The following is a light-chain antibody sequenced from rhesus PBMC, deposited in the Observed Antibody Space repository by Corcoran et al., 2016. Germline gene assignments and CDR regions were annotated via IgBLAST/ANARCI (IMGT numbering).Light chain of an antibody. CDR2: AAS. CDR1: QGISNW. Sequence: DIQMTQSPSSLSASVGDRVTITCQASQGISNWLAWYQQKPGKAPKLLIYAASSLRSGGPSRCSGNGSWTDFTLTISSLQPEDFATYYCPQHNRNPWTFGQGTKVEIK. J-gene: IGKJ1*01. CDR3: PQHNRNPWT. V-gene: IGKV1-33*02.